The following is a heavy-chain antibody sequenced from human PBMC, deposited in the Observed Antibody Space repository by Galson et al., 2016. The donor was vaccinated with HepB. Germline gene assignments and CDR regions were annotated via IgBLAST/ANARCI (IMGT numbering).Heavy chain of an antibody. CDR2: ISTYNGNT. CDR1: GYSLTSYG. Sequence: SVKVSCKASGYSLTSYGISWVRQAPGQGLEWMGWISTYNGNTNYAPKLPGRVTMTTDTSTNTAYMEVRSLRSDDTAVYYCARDNSRTIFGVFFPKSLGYWGQGTLVTVSS. CDR3: ARDNSRTIFGVFFPKSLGY. V-gene: IGHV1-18*01. J-gene: IGHJ4*02. D-gene: IGHD3-3*01.